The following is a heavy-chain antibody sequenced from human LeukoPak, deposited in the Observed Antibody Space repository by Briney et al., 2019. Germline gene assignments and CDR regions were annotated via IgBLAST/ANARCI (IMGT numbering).Heavy chain of an antibody. CDR3: ARFFDL. V-gene: IGHV4-39*07. Sequence: SESLSLTCTVSGGSFSTSEYYWGWVRQSPVKGVEWIGYVFYTANTNYNPSLRGRPTISIDTSKNQFSLKLTYVTAADSAVYYCARFFDLWGQGTLVTVSS. CDR2: VFYTANT. J-gene: IGHJ4*02. CDR1: GGSFSTSEYY.